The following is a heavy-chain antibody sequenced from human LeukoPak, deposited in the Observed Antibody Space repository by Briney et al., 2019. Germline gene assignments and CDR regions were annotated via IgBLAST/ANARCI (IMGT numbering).Heavy chain of an antibody. CDR3: ARVGCSSTSSPETNYYGMDV. CDR2: IYSGGST. Sequence: GGSLRLSCAASGFTVSSNYMSWVRQAPGKGLEWVSVIYSGGSTYYADSVKGRFTISRDNSKNTLYLQMNSLRAEDTAVYYCARVGCSSTSSPETNYYGMDVWGQGTTVTVSS. D-gene: IGHD2-2*01. J-gene: IGHJ6*02. CDR1: GFTVSSNY. V-gene: IGHV3-53*01.